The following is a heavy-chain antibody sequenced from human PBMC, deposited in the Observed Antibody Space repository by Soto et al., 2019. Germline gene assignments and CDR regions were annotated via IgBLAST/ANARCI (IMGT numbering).Heavy chain of an antibody. CDR1: GFTFDDYA. V-gene: IGHV3-9*01. Sequence: EVQLVESGGGLVQPGRSLRLSCAASGFTFDDYAMHWVRQAPGKGLEWVSGISWNSGSIGYADSVKGRFTISRDNAKNSLDLQMNSLRAEDTALYYCAKVCFDYGDSYYLDYWGQGTLVTVSS. CDR3: AKVCFDYGDSYYLDY. CDR2: ISWNSGSI. D-gene: IGHD4-17*01. J-gene: IGHJ4*02.